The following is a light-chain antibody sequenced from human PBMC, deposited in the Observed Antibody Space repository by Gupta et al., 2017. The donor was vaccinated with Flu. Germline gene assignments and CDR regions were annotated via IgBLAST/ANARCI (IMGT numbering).Light chain of an antibody. CDR1: ELPKKY. V-gene: IGLV3-10*01. CDR3: YSTDRSGDSWV. J-gene: IGLJ3*02. Sequence: GDELPKKYVYWYQQQSGQAPMLVIYEDNKRPSGLPERVSGSTSGTMATLTNTGAQADDEGDYYCYSTDRSGDSWVFGGGTKLTV. CDR2: EDN.